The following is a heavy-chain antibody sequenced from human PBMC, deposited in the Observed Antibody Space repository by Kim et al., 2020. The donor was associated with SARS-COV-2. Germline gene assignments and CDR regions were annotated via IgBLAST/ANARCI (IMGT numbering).Heavy chain of an antibody. D-gene: IGHD2-15*01. CDR1: GFTFSSDA. Sequence: GGSLRLSCAVPGFTFSSDAMSWVRQAPGKGLEWVSAISGNGYDTYYADSVKGRFTISRDNSKNILYLQMNSLRVGDTAVYYCASQTPGYCSGSSCHAYDCWGQGTLVTISS. J-gene: IGHJ4*02. CDR3: ASQTPGYCSGSSCHAYDC. CDR2: ISGNGYDT. V-gene: IGHV3-23*01.